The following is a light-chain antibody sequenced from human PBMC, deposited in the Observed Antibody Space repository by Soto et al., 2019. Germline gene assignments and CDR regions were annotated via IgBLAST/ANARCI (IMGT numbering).Light chain of an antibody. CDR2: AAS. V-gene: IGKV1-39*01. CDR1: QSITSY. J-gene: IGKJ1*01. Sequence: DIQMTQSPSSLSASVGDRVTITCRASQSITSYLNWYQQKPGKAPQLLIYAASSLQSGVPSRFIGSGSGTDFTLTISSLQPEDFATDFYQHSYTTPWTFGQGTKVEVK. CDR3: QHSYTTPWT.